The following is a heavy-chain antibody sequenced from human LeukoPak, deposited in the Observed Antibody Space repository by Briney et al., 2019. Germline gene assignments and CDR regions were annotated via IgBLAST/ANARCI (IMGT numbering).Heavy chain of an antibody. CDR3: ARGSQALRGYSGYANWFDP. D-gene: IGHD5-12*01. CDR2: ISAYNGNT. CDR1: GYTFTSYG. V-gene: IGHV1-18*01. J-gene: IGHJ5*02. Sequence: ASVKVSCKASGYTFTSYGISWVRQAPGQGLEWMGWISAYNGNTNYAQKLQGRVTMTTDTSTSTAYVELRSLRSDDTAVYYCARGSQALRGYSGYANWFDPWGQGTLVTVSS.